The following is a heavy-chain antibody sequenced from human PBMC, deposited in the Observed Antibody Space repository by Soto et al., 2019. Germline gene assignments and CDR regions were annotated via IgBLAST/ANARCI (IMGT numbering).Heavy chain of an antibody. CDR2: ISAYNGNT. CDR3: ARDLVPGYCSSTSCSNWFDP. V-gene: IGHV1-18*01. Sequence: QVQLVQSGAEVKKPGASVKVSCKASGYTFTSYGISWVRQAPGQGLEWMGWISAYNGNTNYAQKLQGRVTMTTDTSTSTAYMELRSLRSDDTAVYYCARDLVPGYCSSTSCSNWFDPWGQGTLVTVSS. D-gene: IGHD2-2*01. J-gene: IGHJ5*02. CDR1: GYTFTSYG.